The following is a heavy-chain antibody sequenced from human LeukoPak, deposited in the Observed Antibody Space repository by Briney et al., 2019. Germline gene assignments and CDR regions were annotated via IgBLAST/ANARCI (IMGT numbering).Heavy chain of an antibody. CDR2: IKSDGSST. J-gene: IGHJ4*02. CDR3: ARDPQWLVSFDY. Sequence: PGGSLRLSCAASGFTFSNYWMHWVRQAPGEALMWVSRIKSDGSSTTYADSVKGRFTISRDNSKNTLYLQMNSLRVEDAAVFYCARDPQWLVSFDYWGQGTLVTVS. CDR1: GFTFSNYW. D-gene: IGHD6-19*01. V-gene: IGHV3-74*01.